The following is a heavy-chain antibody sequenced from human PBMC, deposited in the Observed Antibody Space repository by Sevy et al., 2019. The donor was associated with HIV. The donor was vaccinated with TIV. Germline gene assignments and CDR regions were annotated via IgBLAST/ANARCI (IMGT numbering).Heavy chain of an antibody. J-gene: IGHJ6*02. D-gene: IGHD2-21*01. V-gene: IGHV3-9*01. Sequence: GGSLRLSCAASGFPFNDHAMHWVRQVSGKGLEWVSGVSWNSRYIGYADSVKGRFTISRDNARHFLYLEMNSLRPEDTALYYCAKDINRGCDGVNCYSYYYYFYGLDVWGQGTTVTVSS. CDR1: GFPFNDHA. CDR2: VSWNSRYI. CDR3: AKDINRGCDGVNCYSYYYYFYGLDV.